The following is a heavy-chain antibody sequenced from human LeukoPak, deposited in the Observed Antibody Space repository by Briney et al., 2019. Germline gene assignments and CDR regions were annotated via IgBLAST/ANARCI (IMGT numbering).Heavy chain of an antibody. CDR3: ARDAGDGYNLVDS. D-gene: IGHD5-24*01. CDR1: GYDFTKYA. Sequence: GASVKVSCKASGYDFTKYAVQWVRQAPGQRLEWMGWIDAGNGRTKYSQDFQGRVTITRDTSASIAYMELSRLRSDDTAVYYCARDAGDGYNLVDSWGQGSLVTVSS. CDR2: IDAGNGRT. J-gene: IGHJ5*01. V-gene: IGHV1-3*01.